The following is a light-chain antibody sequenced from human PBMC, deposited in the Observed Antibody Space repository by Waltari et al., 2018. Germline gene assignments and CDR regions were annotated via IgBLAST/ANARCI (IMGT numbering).Light chain of an antibody. CDR3: CSYAGSYIWV. V-gene: IGLV2-11*01. CDR1: STDVGPYNY. J-gene: IGLJ3*02. CDR2: DVT. Sequence: QSALTQPRSVSGSPGQSVTISCTGPSTDVGPYNYVSWYQQLPDKAPKVLLYDVTNRPSGVPGRFSGSRSGNTASLTISGLQAEDEADYYCCSYAGSYIWVFGGGTKLTVL.